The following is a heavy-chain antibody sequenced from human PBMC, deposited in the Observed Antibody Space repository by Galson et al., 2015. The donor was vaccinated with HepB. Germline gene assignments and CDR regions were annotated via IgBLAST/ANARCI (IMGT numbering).Heavy chain of an antibody. Sequence: SVKVSCKASGYTFTSYGISWVRQAPGQGLEWMGWISAYNGNTNYAQKLQGRVTMTTDTSTSTAYMELRSLRSDDTAVYYCARDSLLWFGELSQTKYNWFDPWGQGTLVTVSS. CDR3: ARDSLLWFGELSQTKYNWFDP. D-gene: IGHD3-10*01. CDR1: GYTFTSYG. J-gene: IGHJ5*02. CDR2: ISAYNGNT. V-gene: IGHV1-18*01.